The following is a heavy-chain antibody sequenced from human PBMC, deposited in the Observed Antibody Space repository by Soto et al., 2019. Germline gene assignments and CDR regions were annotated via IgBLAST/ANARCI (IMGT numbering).Heavy chain of an antibody. V-gene: IGHV4-4*02. CDR2: IYHSGST. D-gene: IGHD1-1*01. CDR3: ARVSGAEPYHYYGMDV. CDR1: GGSISSSNW. Sequence: SETLSLTCAVSGGSISSSNWWSWVRQPPGKGLEWIGEIYHSGSTNYNPSLKSRVTISVDKSKNQFSLKLSSVTAADTAVYYCARVSGAEPYHYYGMDVWGQGTTVTVSS. J-gene: IGHJ6*02.